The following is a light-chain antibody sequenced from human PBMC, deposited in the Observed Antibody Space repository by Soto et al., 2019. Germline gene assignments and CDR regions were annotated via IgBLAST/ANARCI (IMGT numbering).Light chain of an antibody. V-gene: IGKV3-20*01. CDR1: QSVSSSY. CDR2: GAS. Sequence: DIVLTQSPCTLSLSPGERATLSCRASQSVSSSYLAWYQQKPGQAPRLLIYGASSRTTGIPDRFSGSGAGTDFTLTISRLEPEDYAVYYCQQYGRSPPTFGQGTKVDIK. CDR3: QQYGRSPPT. J-gene: IGKJ1*01.